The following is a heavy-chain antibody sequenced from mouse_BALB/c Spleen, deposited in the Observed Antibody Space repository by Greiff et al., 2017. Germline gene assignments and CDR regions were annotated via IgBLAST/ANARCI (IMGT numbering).Heavy chain of an antibody. Sequence: VQLQESGPGLVKPSQSLSLTCTVTGYSITSDYAWNWIRQFPGNKLEWMGYISYSGSTSYNPSLKSRISITRDTSKNQFFLQLNSVTTEDTATYYCASYYSHYYAMDYWGQGTSVTVSS. CDR2: ISYSGST. CDR1: GYSITSDYA. CDR3: ASYYSHYYAMDY. V-gene: IGHV3-2*02. D-gene: IGHD1-1*01. J-gene: IGHJ4*01.